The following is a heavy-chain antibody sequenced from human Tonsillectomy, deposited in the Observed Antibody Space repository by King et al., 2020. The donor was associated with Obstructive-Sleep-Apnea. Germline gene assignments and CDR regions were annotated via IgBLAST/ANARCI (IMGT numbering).Heavy chain of an antibody. CDR1: GFTFDDYA. CDR2: FNWNSGII. Sequence: VQLLESGGGLVQPARSLRLSCAASGFTFDDYAMHWVRQAPGKGLEWVSGFNWNSGIIAYADSLKVRFSISRDNAKNSLYLQMNSLRAEDTALYYFAKDIAMAGMVASDNWGQGKMVTVSS. V-gene: IGHV3-9*01. D-gene: IGHD6-19*01. J-gene: IGHJ3*02. CDR3: AKDIAMAGMVASDN.